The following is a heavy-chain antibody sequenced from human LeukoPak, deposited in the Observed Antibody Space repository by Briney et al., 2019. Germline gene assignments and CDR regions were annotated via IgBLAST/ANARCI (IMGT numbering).Heavy chain of an antibody. V-gene: IGHV4-39*01. D-gene: IGHD6-19*01. J-gene: IGHJ5*02. CDR3: ATTPRSSGWYAVDQ. CDR2: IYYSGST. Sequence: SETLSLTCIVSGGSISSSSYYWGWIRQPPVKGLEWIGSIYYSGSTHYNPSRKSRVTISVDTSKNQFSLKLSSVTAADTAVYYCATTPRSSGWYAVDQWGQGTLVTVSS. CDR1: GGSISSSSYY.